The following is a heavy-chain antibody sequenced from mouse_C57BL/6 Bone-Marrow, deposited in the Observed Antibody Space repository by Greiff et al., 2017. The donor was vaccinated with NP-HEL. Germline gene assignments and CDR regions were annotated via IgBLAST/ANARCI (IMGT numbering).Heavy chain of an antibody. D-gene: IGHD2-4*01. J-gene: IGHJ3*01. V-gene: IGHV1-54*01. Sequence: QLQQSGAELVRPGTSVKVSCKASGYAFTNYLIEWVKQRPGQGLEWIGVINPGSGGTNYNEKFKGKATLTADKSSSTAYMQLSSLTSEDSAVYFCARGGIYYYYAWFAYWGQGTLVTVSA. CDR1: GYAFTNYL. CDR2: INPGSGGT. CDR3: ARGGIYYYYAWFAY.